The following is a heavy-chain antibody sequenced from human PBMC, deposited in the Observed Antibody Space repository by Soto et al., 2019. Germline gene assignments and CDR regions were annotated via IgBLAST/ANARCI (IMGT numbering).Heavy chain of an antibody. CDR3: GRDAGRRFDY. CDR1: GFTFSSYW. V-gene: IGHV3-7*01. CDR2: MKRDGSEK. Sequence: EVQLVESGGGLVQPGGSLRLSCAASGFTFSSYWMTWARQAPGKGLEWVDSMKRDGSEKRYVDSVEGRFTISRENAKNSLFLQMNSLSPDDTAVYYCGRDAGRRFDYWGQGSLVTVSS. D-gene: IGHD6-13*01. J-gene: IGHJ4*02.